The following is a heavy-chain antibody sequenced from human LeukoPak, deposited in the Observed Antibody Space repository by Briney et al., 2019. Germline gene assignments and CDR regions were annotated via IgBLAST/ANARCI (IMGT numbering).Heavy chain of an antibody. CDR2: INPSGGST. V-gene: IGHV1-46*01. J-gene: IGHJ5*02. Sequence: ASVKVSCKASGYTFTGYYMHWVRQAPGQGLEWMGWINPSGGSTSYAQKFQGRVTMTRDTSTSTVYMELSSLRSEDTAVYYCARDFYDSSGYDRGSWFDPWGQGTLVTVSS. D-gene: IGHD3-22*01. CDR1: GYTFTGYY. CDR3: ARDFYDSSGYDRGSWFDP.